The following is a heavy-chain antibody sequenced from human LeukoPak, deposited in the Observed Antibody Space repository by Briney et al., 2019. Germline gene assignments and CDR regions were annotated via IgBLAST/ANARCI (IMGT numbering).Heavy chain of an antibody. CDR2: INHSGST. CDR3: ARGPPYIVVVTGIGFFDY. V-gene: IGHV4-34*01. CDR1: GGSFSGYY. Sequence: PSETLSLTCAVYGGSFSGYYWSWIRQPPGKGLEWIGEINHSGSTNYNPSLKSRVTISVDTSKNQFSLKLSSVTAADTAVYYCARGPPYIVVVTGIGFFDYWGQGTLVTVSP. J-gene: IGHJ4*02. D-gene: IGHD2-21*02.